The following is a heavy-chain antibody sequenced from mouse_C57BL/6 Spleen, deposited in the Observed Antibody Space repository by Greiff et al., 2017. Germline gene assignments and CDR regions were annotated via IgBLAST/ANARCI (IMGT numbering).Heavy chain of an antibody. CDR1: GYAFSSYW. Sequence: VKLQESGAELVKPGASVKISCKASGYAFSSYWMNWVKQRPGKGLEWIGQIYPGDGDTNYNGKFKGKATLTADKSSSTAYMQLSSLTSEDSAVYFCAKIYYDYDEDYAMDYWGQGTSVTVSS. J-gene: IGHJ4*01. D-gene: IGHD2-4*01. CDR2: IYPGDGDT. V-gene: IGHV1-80*01. CDR3: AKIYYDYDEDYAMDY.